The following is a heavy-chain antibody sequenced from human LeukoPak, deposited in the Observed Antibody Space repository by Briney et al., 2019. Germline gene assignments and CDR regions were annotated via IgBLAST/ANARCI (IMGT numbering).Heavy chain of an antibody. V-gene: IGHV3-74*01. CDR1: GFTFSSYS. J-gene: IGHJ4*02. CDR2: VKSDGSIT. CDR3: SRDGYNGFDY. D-gene: IGHD5-24*01. Sequence: PGGSLRLSCAASGFTFSSYSMNWVRQAPGKGLVWVSRVKSDGSITSYADFVEGRFTISRDNAKNILYLQMNSLRAEDTAVYYCSRDGYNGFDYWGQGTLVTVSS.